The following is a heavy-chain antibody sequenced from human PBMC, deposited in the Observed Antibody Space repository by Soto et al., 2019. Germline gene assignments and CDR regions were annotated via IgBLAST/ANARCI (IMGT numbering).Heavy chain of an antibody. CDR1: GGSVSSGSYY. D-gene: IGHD6-13*01. V-gene: IGHV4-61*01. Sequence: SETLSLTCTVSGGSVSSGSYYWSWIRQPPGKGLEWIGYIYYSGSTNYNPSLKSRVTISVDTSKNQFSLKLSSVTAADTAVYYCARDREQLGPYYYYYYGMDVWGQGTTVTAP. J-gene: IGHJ6*02. CDR3: ARDREQLGPYYYYYYGMDV. CDR2: IYYSGST.